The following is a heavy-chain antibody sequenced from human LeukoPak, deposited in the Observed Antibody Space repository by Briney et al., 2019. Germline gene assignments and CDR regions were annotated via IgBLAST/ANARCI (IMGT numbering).Heavy chain of an antibody. V-gene: IGHV4-30-4*01. J-gene: IGHJ5*02. CDR3: ARGFSVTLYP. D-gene: IGHD3-10*01. CDR2: IYYSGST. CDR1: GGSIGSGDYY. Sequence: SETLSLTCTVSGGSIGSGDYYWSWIRQPPGKGLEWIGYIYYSGSTYYNPSLKSRVTISVDTSKNQFSLKLSSVTAADTAVYYCARGFSVTLYPWGQGTLVTVSS.